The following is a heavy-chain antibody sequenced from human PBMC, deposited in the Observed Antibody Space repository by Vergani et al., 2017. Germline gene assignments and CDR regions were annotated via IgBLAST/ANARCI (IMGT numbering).Heavy chain of an antibody. V-gene: IGHV3-53*01. D-gene: IGHD3-3*01. Sequence: EVQLVESGGGLVKPGGSLRLSCAASGFTVSSNYMSWVRQAPGKGLEWVSVIYSGGSTYYADSVKGRFTISRDNSKNTLYLQMNSLRAEDTAVYYCARYYDFWSGQAAFDYWGQGTLVTVSS. CDR3: ARYYDFWSGQAAFDY. CDR1: GFTVSSNY. CDR2: IYSGGST. J-gene: IGHJ4*02.